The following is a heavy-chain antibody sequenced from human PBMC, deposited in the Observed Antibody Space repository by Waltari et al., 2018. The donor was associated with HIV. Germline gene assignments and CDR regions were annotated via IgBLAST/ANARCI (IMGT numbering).Heavy chain of an antibody. CDR1: GYTFINYY. V-gene: IGHV1-46*01. Sequence: QVQLLQSGAELKKPGASVKVSCKASGYTFINYYIHWVRQAPGQGLEWMGIIRPSRGTTSSPQKFQGRVTMTMDTSTSTVYMELSTLRFEDTAVYYCARETFGSNGYSCDYWGQGTLVTVSS. CDR2: IRPSRGTT. CDR3: ARETFGSNGYSCDY. D-gene: IGHD3-22*01. J-gene: IGHJ4*02.